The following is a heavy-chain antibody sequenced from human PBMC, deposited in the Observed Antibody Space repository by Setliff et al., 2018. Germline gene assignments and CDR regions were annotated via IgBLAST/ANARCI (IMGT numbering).Heavy chain of an antibody. CDR2: INWIGGST. CDR3: ARVDDILTGVNYYYGMDV. D-gene: IGHD3-9*01. Sequence: PGGSLRLSCAASGFTFVDYGMSWVRQAPGKGLEWVSGINWIGGSTGYADSVKGRCTISRDNAKNSLYLQMNSLRAEDTALYYCARVDDILTGVNYYYGMDVWGQGTTVTVSS. J-gene: IGHJ6*02. V-gene: IGHV3-20*04. CDR1: GFTFVDYG.